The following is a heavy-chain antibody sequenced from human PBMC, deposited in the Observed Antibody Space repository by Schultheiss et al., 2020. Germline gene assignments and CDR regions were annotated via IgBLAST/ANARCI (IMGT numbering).Heavy chain of an antibody. Sequence: GESLKISCAASGFTFSSYSMNWVRQAPGKGLEWVSYISSSSSTIYYADSVKGRFTISRDSSKNTLYLQMNSLRVEDTAVYYCAKLKHSSSWANYYYYYGMDVWGQGTTGTVSS. J-gene: IGHJ6*02. CDR1: GFTFSSYS. V-gene: IGHV3-48*01. CDR3: AKLKHSSSWANYYYYYGMDV. CDR2: ISSSSSTI. D-gene: IGHD6-13*01.